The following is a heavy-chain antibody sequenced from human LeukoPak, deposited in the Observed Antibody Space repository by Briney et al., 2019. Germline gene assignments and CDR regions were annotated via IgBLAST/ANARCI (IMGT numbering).Heavy chain of an antibody. Sequence: PGGSLRLSCAASGFTFSSYAMSWVRQAPGKGLEWVSVISDSGGSTYYADSVKGRFTISRDNPKNTLHLQMNSLRAEDTAVYYCAKGRGSGYYTPFDYWGQGTLVTVSS. D-gene: IGHD3-22*01. V-gene: IGHV3-23*01. CDR1: GFTFSSYA. CDR3: AKGRGSGYYTPFDY. J-gene: IGHJ4*02. CDR2: ISDSGGST.